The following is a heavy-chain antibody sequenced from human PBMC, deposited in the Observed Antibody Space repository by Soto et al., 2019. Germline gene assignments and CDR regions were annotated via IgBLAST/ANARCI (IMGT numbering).Heavy chain of an antibody. D-gene: IGHD5-18*01. Sequence: ASVKVSCKASGYTFTSYYMHWVRQAPGQGLEWMGIINPSGGSTSYAQKFQGRVTMTRDTSTSTVYMELSSLRSEDTAVYYCAREGYKKNYYYGMDVWGQGTTVTVSS. CDR2: INPSGGST. CDR3: AREGYKKNYYYGMDV. V-gene: IGHV1-46*01. CDR1: GYTFTSYY. J-gene: IGHJ6*02.